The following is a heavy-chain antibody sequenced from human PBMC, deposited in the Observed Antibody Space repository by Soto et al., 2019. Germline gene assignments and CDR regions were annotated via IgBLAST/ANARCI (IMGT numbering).Heavy chain of an antibody. D-gene: IGHD3-10*01. CDR1: GFTVSNNY. CDR2: IYSGGYT. V-gene: IGHV3-53*01. Sequence: EVQLVESGGGLIQPGGSLRLSCAVSGFTVSNNYMSWVRQAPGKGLEGVSVIYSGGYTAYGDSVKGRFTISRDNSKNNLYHKMNSRGADDTAFYYGGAERGGGGYWGQGTLVTVSS. J-gene: IGHJ4*02. CDR3: GAERGGGGY.